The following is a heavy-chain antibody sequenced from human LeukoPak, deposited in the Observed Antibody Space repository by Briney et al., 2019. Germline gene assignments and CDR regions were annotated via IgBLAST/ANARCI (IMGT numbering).Heavy chain of an antibody. CDR1: GGSISSYY. V-gene: IGHV4-4*07. CDR2: IYSTGST. Sequence: SETLSLTCTASGGSISSYYWSWIRQPAGKGLEWIGRIYSTGSTNYNPSLKSRVTMSVDTSKNQFSLRLRSVPAADTAVYYCARQIASAGTAGFDFWGQGALVTISS. J-gene: IGHJ4*02. D-gene: IGHD6-13*01. CDR3: ARQIASAGTAGFDF.